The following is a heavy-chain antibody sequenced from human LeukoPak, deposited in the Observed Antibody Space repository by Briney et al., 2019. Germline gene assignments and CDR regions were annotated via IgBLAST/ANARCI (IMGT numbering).Heavy chain of an antibody. D-gene: IGHD3-16*02. V-gene: IGHV3-7*01. J-gene: IGHJ6*03. CDR1: GFSFSTYW. Sequence: VQPGGSLKLSCVASGFSFSTYWMSWVRQAPGKGLEWVANIKQDGSEKYYVDSVKGRFTISRDNAKNSVYLQMNRLRVEDTAVYYCARRSYRGVIGVYYYYYMDVWGKGTPVTVSS. CDR3: ARRSYRGVIGVYYYYYMDV. CDR2: IKQDGSEK.